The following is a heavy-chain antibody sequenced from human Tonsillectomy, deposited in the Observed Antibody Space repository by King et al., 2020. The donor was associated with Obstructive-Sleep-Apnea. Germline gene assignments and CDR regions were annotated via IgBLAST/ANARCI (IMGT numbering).Heavy chain of an antibody. CDR3: AKTSPAYCGGDCYLFDY. D-gene: IGHD2-21*02. J-gene: IGHJ4*02. CDR1: GFTFSNYG. CDR2: IRYDGSNK. Sequence: VQLVESGGGVVQPGGSLRLSCAASGFTFSNYGMHWVRQAPGKGLEWVAFIRYDGSNKYYADSVKGRFTISRDNSMYLQMNSLRPEDTAVYYCAKTSPAYCGGDCYLFDYWGQGTLVTVSS. V-gene: IGHV3-30*02.